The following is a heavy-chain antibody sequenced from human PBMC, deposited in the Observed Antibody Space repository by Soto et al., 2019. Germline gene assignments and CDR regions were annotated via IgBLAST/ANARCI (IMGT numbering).Heavy chain of an antibody. CDR3: ARARYDILTGYYTKARTEYFQH. CDR2: INHSGST. J-gene: IGHJ1*01. CDR1: GGSFSGYY. Sequence: SETLSLTCAVYGGSFSGYYWSWIRQPPGKGLEWIGEINHSGSTNYNPSLKSRVTISVDTSKNQFSLKLSSVTAADTAVYYCARARYDILTGYYTKARTEYFQHWGQGTLVTVSS. D-gene: IGHD3-9*01. V-gene: IGHV4-34*01.